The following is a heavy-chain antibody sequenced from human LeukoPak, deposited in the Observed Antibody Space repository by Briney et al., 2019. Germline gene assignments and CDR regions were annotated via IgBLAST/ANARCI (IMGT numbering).Heavy chain of an antibody. CDR2: IYYSGST. CDR1: GGSISSSSYS. Sequence: PSETLSLTCTVSGGSISSSSYSWGWIRQPPGKGLEWIGSIYYSGSTHYNPSLKSRVTISVDTSKNQFSLKLSSVTAADTAVYYCARRRYNWNYLYYFDYWGQGTLVTVSS. V-gene: IGHV4-39*01. J-gene: IGHJ4*02. D-gene: IGHD1-7*01. CDR3: ARRRYNWNYLYYFDY.